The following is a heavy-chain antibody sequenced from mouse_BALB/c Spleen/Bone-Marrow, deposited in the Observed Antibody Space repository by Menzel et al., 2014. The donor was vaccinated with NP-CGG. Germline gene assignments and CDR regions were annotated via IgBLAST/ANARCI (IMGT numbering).Heavy chain of an antibody. Sequence: QVQLQQSGAELARPGASVKMSCKASGYTFDYHTVQWVKQRPGQGLEWIGYINPSSGYTNYNQKFKDKATLTADKSSSTAYMQLSSLTSEDSAVYYCAREVYGSWFAYWGQGTLVTVSA. J-gene: IGHJ3*01. CDR3: AREVYGSWFAY. D-gene: IGHD2-2*01. V-gene: IGHV1-4*01. CDR1: GYTFDYHT. CDR2: INPSSGYT.